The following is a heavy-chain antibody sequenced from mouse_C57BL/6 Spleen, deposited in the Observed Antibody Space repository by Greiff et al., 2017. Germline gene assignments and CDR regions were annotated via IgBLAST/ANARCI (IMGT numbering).Heavy chain of an antibody. CDR3: AREPHYYGSSYDAMDY. CDR2: IRNKANGYTT. D-gene: IGHD1-1*01. CDR1: GFTFPDYY. V-gene: IGHV7-3*01. Sequence: EVQLQESGGGLVQPGGSLSLSCAASGFTFPDYYMSWVRQPPGKALEWLGFIRNKANGYTTEYSASVKGRFTISRDNSQSILYLQMNALRAEDSATYYCAREPHYYGSSYDAMDYWGQGTSVTVSS. J-gene: IGHJ4*01.